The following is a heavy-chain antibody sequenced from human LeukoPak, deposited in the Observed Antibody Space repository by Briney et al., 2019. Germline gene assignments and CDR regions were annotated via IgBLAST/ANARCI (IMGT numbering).Heavy chain of an antibody. J-gene: IGHJ6*03. CDR1: GGTFSSYT. CDR2: IIPILGIA. D-gene: IGHD3-22*01. CDR3: ARGITMIVVAETRSSGMDV. V-gene: IGHV1-69*02. Sequence: SVKVSCKASGGTFSSYTISWVRQAPGQGLEWMGRIIPILGIANYAQKFQGRVTITADKSTSTAYMELSSLRSEDTAVYYCARGITMIVVAETRSSGMDVWGKGTRSPSP.